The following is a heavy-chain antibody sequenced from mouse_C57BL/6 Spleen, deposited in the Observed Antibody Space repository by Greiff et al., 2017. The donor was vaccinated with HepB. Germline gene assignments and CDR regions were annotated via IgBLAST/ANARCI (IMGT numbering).Heavy chain of an antibody. CDR3: VRGRSYYFDY. V-gene: IGHV10-1*01. J-gene: IGHJ2*01. CDR2: IRSKSNNYAT. CDR1: GFSFNTYA. Sequence: GGGLVQPKGSLKLSCAASGFSFNTYAMNWVRQAPGKGLEWVARIRSKSNNYATYYADSVKDRFTISRDDSESMLYLQMNNLKTEDTAMYYCVRGRSYYFDYWGQGTTLTVSS.